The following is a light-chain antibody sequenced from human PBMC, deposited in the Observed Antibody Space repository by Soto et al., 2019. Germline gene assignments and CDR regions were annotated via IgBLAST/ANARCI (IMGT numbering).Light chain of an antibody. J-gene: IGLJ1*01. CDR3: SSYEGSSPLDV. V-gene: IGLV2-14*01. CDR1: SSDVGGYNY. CDR2: EVS. Sequence: QSALTQPASVSGSPGQSITISCTGTSSDVGGYNYVSWYQQHPGKAPKLMIYEVSNRPSGVSNRFSGSKSGNTASLNISGIQAEEEADYYCSSYEGSSPLDVFGTGAKVTVL.